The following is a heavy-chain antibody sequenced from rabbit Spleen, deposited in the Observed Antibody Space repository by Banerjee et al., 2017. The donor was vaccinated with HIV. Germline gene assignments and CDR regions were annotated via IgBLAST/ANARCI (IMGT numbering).Heavy chain of an antibody. D-gene: IGHD5-1*01. CDR3: ARANVGVGDPIDL. V-gene: IGHV1S45*01. CDR2: ISGGGST. J-gene: IGHJ4*01. Sequence: QQQLEESGGGLVQPEGSLALTCKASGFDFSSSYYMCWVRQAPGKGLEYIAHISGGGSTYYASWAKGRFTISKTSSTTVDLKMTSLTAADTATYFCARANVGVGDPIDLWGPGTLVTVS. CDR1: GFDFSSSYY.